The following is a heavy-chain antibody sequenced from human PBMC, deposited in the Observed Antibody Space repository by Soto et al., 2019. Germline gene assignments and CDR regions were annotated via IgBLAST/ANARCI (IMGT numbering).Heavy chain of an antibody. V-gene: IGHV5-51*01. D-gene: IGHD3-3*01. CDR1: GYSFTSYW. J-gene: IGHJ4*02. CDR2: IYPGDSDT. CDR3: ARHFLVDFWSGYYPDY. Sequence: PGESLKISCKGSGYSFTSYWIGWVRQMPGKGLEWMGIIYPGDSDTRYSPSFQGQVTISADKSISTAYLQWSSLKASDTAMYYCARHFLVDFWSGYYPDYWGQGTLVTVS.